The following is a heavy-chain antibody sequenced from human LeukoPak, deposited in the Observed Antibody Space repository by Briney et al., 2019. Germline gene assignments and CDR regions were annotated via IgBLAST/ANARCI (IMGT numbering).Heavy chain of an antibody. D-gene: IGHD2-8*01. V-gene: IGHV1-69*13. Sequence: SVTVSCTASGYIFTSYYMYWVRQAPGQGLEWMGGIIPIFATTNYAQTFQGRLTVTADESTSTAYMELTSLKSQDTAMYFCARGKTRQWLATPYDSWGQGTLVTVSS. CDR2: IIPIFATT. CDR3: ARGKTRQWLATPYDS. CDR1: GYIFTSYY. J-gene: IGHJ4*02.